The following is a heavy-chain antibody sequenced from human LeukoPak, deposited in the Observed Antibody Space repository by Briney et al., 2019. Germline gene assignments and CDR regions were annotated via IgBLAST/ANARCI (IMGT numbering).Heavy chain of an antibody. CDR1: GFTVSSNY. J-gene: IGHJ4*02. V-gene: IGHV3-53*05. CDR2: IYSGGST. D-gene: IGHD2-2*01. Sequence: GGSLRLSCAASGFTVSSNYMSWVRQAPGKGLEWVSVIYSGGSTYYADSVKGRFTISRDNSKNTLYLEMNSLRAEDTAVYYCARDPTVVVPAAVWGQGTLVTVSS. CDR3: ARDPTVVVPAAV.